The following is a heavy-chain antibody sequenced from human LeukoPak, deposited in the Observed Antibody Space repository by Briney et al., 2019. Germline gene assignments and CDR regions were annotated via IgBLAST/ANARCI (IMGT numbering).Heavy chain of an antibody. CDR1: GYTFSNYY. CDR2: INPSGGST. D-gene: IGHD6-13*01. CDR3: ARALAPGPADTGAGGMDV. J-gene: IGHJ6*02. V-gene: IGHV1-46*01. Sequence: AASVKVSCKTSGYTFSNYYMHWVRQAPGQGLEWMGIINPSGGSTSYAQKFQGRVTMTRDTSTSTVYMELSSLRSEDTAVYYCARALAPGPADTGAGGMDVWGQGTTVTVSS.